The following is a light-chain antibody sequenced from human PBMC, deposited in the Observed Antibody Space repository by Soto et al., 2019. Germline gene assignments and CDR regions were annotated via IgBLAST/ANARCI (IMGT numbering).Light chain of an antibody. CDR1: QSVSSY. V-gene: IGKV3-11*01. CDR2: DAS. Sequence: EIVLTQSPATLYWSAGERATLSCRASQSVSSYLAWYQQKPGQAPRLRIYDASNRATGIPARFSGSGSGTDFTLTISSLEPEDFAVYYCQQRSNWTYTFGQGTKLEIK. J-gene: IGKJ2*01. CDR3: QQRSNWTYT.